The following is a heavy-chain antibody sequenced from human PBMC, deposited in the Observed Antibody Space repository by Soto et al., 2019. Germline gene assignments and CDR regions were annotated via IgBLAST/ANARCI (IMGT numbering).Heavy chain of an antibody. D-gene: IGHD6-13*01. J-gene: IGHJ4*02. V-gene: IGHV3-30*18. CDR1: GFTFSNYG. CDR3: AKDVSQYSSSWAWYFDY. Sequence: TGGSLRLSCAVSGFTFSNYGMHWVRQAPGKGLEWVSVISYDGSNKYYADSVKGRFTISRDNSKNTLYLQMNSLRAEDTAVYYCAKDVSQYSSSWAWYFDYWGQGTLVTVSS. CDR2: ISYDGSNK.